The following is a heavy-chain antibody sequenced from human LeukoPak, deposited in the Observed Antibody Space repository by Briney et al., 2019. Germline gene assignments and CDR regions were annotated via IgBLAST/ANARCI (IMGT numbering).Heavy chain of an antibody. Sequence: ALVKVSCKVSGYTLTELSMHWVRQAPGKGLEWMGGFDLEDGETIYAQKFQGRVTMTEDTSTDTAYMELSSLRSEDTAVYYCATVLGDILTGYPDAFDIWGQGTMVTVSS. CDR1: GYTLTELS. V-gene: IGHV1-24*01. J-gene: IGHJ3*02. CDR2: FDLEDGET. D-gene: IGHD3-9*01. CDR3: ATVLGDILTGYPDAFDI.